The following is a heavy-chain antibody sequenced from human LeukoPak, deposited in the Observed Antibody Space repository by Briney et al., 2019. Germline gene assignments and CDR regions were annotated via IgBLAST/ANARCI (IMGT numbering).Heavy chain of an antibody. D-gene: IGHD2-15*01. CDR2: VFGSGDYT. J-gene: IGHJ5*02. CDR3: AKHPAGFCNGGSCYGVDR. V-gene: IGHV3-23*01. Sequence: GGSLRLSCEASGFTFSNFAMSWVRQSPEKGLEWVSVVFGSGDYTNYADSVRGRFTISRDNSKNTLYLQMNSLRAEDTALYYCAKHPAGFCNGGSCYGVDRWGQGILVTVSS. CDR1: GFTFSNFA.